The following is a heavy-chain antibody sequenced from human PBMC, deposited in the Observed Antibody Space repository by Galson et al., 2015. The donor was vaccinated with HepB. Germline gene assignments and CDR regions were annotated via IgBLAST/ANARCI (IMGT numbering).Heavy chain of an antibody. CDR2: ISYDGSNK. CDR1: GFTFSSYA. J-gene: IGHJ4*02. D-gene: IGHD2-15*01. Sequence: SLRLSCAASGFTFSSYAMHWVRQAPGKGLEWVAVISYDGSNKYYADSVKGRFTISRDNSKNTLYLQMNSLRAEDTAVYYCAREGAVGDYFDYWGQGTLVTVSS. V-gene: IGHV3-30*04. CDR3: AREGAVGDYFDY.